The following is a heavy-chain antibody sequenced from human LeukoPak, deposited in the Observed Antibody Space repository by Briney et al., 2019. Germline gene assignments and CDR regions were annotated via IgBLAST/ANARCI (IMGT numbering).Heavy chain of an antibody. V-gene: IGHV4-59*01. D-gene: IGHD1-1*01. Sequence: SETPSLTCAVSGGSISTYYWSWIRQPPGKGLEWIGNIYFSGSTKYNPSLKSRITISIDTSKKQLSLKLSSVTAADTAVYYCARGQTDFDYWGQGTLVTVSS. CDR1: GGSISTYY. J-gene: IGHJ4*02. CDR3: ARGQTDFDY. CDR2: IYFSGST.